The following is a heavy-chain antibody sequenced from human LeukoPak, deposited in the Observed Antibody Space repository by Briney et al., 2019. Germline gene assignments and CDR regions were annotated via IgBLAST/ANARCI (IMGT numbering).Heavy chain of an antibody. J-gene: IGHJ4*02. CDR1: GFSFSTSGMC. Sequence: GPTLGHPTQSLTLTCTFSGFSFSTSGMCVSLNPHPPLKALVWLALIDWDDDKYYSTSLKTRLTISKDTSKNQVVLTMTNMDPVDTATYYCARTPYSSGWYDYWGQGTLVTVSS. CDR2: IDWDDDK. CDR3: ARTPYSSGWYDY. V-gene: IGHV2-70*01. D-gene: IGHD6-19*01.